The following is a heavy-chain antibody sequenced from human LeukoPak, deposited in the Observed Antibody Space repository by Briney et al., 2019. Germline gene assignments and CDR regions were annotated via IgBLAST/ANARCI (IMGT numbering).Heavy chain of an antibody. J-gene: IGHJ4*02. Sequence: SETLSLTCAVYGGSFSGYYWSWIRQPPGKGLEWIGEINHSGSTNYNPSLKSRVTISVDTSKNQFSLKLSSVTAADTAVYYCARHRKRSYYDSSGYNNCFDYWGQGTPVTVSS. CDR2: INHSGST. CDR3: ARHRKRSYYDSSGYNNCFDY. D-gene: IGHD3-22*01. CDR1: GGSFSGYY. V-gene: IGHV4-34*01.